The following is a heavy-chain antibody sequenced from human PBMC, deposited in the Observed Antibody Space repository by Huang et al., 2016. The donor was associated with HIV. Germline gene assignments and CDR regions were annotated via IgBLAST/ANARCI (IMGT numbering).Heavy chain of an antibody. CDR1: GFNFNNYD. J-gene: IGHJ4*02. CDR3: ARARGFLYDSTGYYSRYYFDS. V-gene: IGHV1-8*03. D-gene: IGHD3-22*01. Sequence: QVQLVQSGAEVKKPGASVKVSCKASGFNFNNYDFNWVRQASGQGREWMVWMNPKSGNTGYAQKFQGRVTITRNTSITTAYMELRSLRSEDTAVYYCARARGFLYDSTGYYSRYYFDSWGQGTLVTISS. CDR2: MNPKSGNT.